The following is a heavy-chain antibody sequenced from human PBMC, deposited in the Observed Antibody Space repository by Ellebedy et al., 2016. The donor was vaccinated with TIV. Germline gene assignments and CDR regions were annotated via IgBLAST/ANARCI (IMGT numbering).Heavy chain of an antibody. D-gene: IGHD6-6*01. CDR1: GFTFSNYV. CDR2: LTSSGAST. V-gene: IGHV3-23*01. J-gene: IGHJ4*02. CDR3: ATRITAPFEY. Sequence: GESLKISXAASGFTFSNYVMNWVRQAPGTGLEWVSGLTSSGASTYYADSVKGRFTIFRDNSKNTLYLQMNSLRAEDTAIYYCATRITAPFEYWGQGTLVTVSS.